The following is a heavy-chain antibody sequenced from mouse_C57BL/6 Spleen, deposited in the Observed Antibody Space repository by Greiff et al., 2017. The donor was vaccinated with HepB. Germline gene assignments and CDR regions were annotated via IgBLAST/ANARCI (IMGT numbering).Heavy chain of an antibody. Sequence: VQLQQPGAELVKPGASVKLSCKASGYTFTSYWMHWVKQRPGRGLEWIGRIDPYSGGTKYNEKFKSKATLTVDKPSSTAYMQLSSLTSEDSAVYYCARWDYDYDGAMDYWGQGTSVTVSS. D-gene: IGHD2-4*01. CDR3: ARWDYDYDGAMDY. CDR2: IDPYSGGT. V-gene: IGHV1-72*01. CDR1: GYTFTSYW. J-gene: IGHJ4*01.